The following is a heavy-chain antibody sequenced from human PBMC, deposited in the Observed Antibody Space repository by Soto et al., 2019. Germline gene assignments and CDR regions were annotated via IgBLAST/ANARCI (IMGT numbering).Heavy chain of an antibody. CDR2: IYYSGST. CDR1: GGSISSYY. D-gene: IGHD3-22*01. CDR3: ARQTYYYDSSGYYYDY. Sequence: SETLSLTCTVSGGSISSYYWSWIRQPPGKGLEWIGYIYYSGSTNYNPSLKSRVTISVDTSKNQFSLKLSSVTAADTAVYYCARQTYYYDSSGYYYDYWGQGTLVTVSS. V-gene: IGHV4-59*08. J-gene: IGHJ4*02.